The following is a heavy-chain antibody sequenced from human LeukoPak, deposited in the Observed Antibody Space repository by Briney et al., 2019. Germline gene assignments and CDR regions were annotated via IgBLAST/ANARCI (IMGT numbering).Heavy chain of an antibody. CDR2: IKSKTDGGTT. V-gene: IGHV3-15*07. J-gene: IGHJ4*02. CDR1: GFTFSNAW. D-gene: IGHD3-3*01. CDR3: TTLWSGTY. Sequence: PGGSLRLSCAASGFTFSNAWMNWVRQAPGKGLEWVGCIKSKTDGGTTDYAAPVKGRFTISRDDSKNTLYLQMNSLKTEDTAVYYCTTLWSGTYWGQGTLVTVSS.